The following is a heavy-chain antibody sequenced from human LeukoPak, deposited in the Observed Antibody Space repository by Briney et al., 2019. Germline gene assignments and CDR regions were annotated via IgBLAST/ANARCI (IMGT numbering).Heavy chain of an antibody. CDR1: GFTFSSYA. D-gene: IGHD6-13*01. J-gene: IGHJ4*02. CDR3: AKGGASIAAADYELYYFDY. CDR2: ISGSGGST. Sequence: PGGSLRLSCAASGFTFSSYAMSWVRQAPGKGLEWVSAISGSGGSTYYADSVKGRFTISRDNSKNTLYLQMNSLRAEDTAVYYCAKGGASIAAADYELYYFDYWGQGTLVTVSS. V-gene: IGHV3-23*01.